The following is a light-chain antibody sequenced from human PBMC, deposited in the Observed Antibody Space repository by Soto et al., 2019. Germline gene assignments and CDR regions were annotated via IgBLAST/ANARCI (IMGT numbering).Light chain of an antibody. J-gene: IGKJ1*01. Sequence: EFVLTQSPGTLSLSPGERATLSCRASQSVGSNYLAWYQQKPGQAPRLLIYGASSRATGIPDRFSGSGSRTDFTLTISSLQSEDFAVYYCQQYNNWPWTLGQGTKVDIK. V-gene: IGKV3-20*01. CDR1: QSVGSNY. CDR2: GAS. CDR3: QQYNNWPWT.